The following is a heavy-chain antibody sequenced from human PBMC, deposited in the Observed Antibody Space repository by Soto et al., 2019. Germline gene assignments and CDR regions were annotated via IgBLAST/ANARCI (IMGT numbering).Heavy chain of an antibody. V-gene: IGHV4-4*02. CDR3: ARAVITFGGVIVFDY. CDR2: IYHSGST. J-gene: IGHJ4*02. CDR1: SGSISSSNW. Sequence: QVQLQESGPGLVKPSGTLSLTCAVSSGSISSSNWWSWVRQPPGKGLEWIGEIYHSGSTNYNPSLKSRVTISVDNSKNQFSLKLSSVTAADTAVYYCARAVITFGGVIVFDYWGQGTLVTVSS. D-gene: IGHD3-16*02.